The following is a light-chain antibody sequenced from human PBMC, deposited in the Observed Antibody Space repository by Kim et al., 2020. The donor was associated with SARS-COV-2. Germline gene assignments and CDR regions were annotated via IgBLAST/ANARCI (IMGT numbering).Light chain of an antibody. CDR1: RSVSNSY. V-gene: IGKV3-20*01. Sequence: PGERATLSCRASRSVSNSYLAWYQQKPGQSPRLLITGASSRAIGIPEKFSGSGSGTDFTLTISRREPEDFAVYYCQQYDKSVPVTFGGGTKVDIK. CDR3: QQYDKSVPVT. J-gene: IGKJ4*01. CDR2: GAS.